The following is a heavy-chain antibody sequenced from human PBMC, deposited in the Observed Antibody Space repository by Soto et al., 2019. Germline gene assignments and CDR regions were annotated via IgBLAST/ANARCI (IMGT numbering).Heavy chain of an antibody. CDR3: AKDLSILDTIQYFDS. CDR1: GFTFSSYA. D-gene: IGHD5-12*01. CDR2: IRDSGGRT. J-gene: IGHJ4*02. V-gene: IGHV3-23*01. Sequence: GGSLRLSCAASGFTFSSYAMSWVRQAPGKGLEWVSSIRDSGGRTYYADSVKGRFTISRDNSKNTLYLQMNSLRVEDTAVYYCAKDLSILDTIQYFDSWGKGTLVTVSS.